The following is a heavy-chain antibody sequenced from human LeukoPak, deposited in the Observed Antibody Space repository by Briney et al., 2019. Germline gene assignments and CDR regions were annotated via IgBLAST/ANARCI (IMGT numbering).Heavy chain of an antibody. CDR2: IYYSGST. CDR1: GGSVSSGSYY. CDR3: ARLPWFDP. J-gene: IGHJ5*02. V-gene: IGHV4-61*01. Sequence: SETLSLTCTVSGGSVSSGSYYWSRIRQPPGKGLEWIGYIYYSGSTNYNPSLKSRVTISVDTSKNQFSLKLSSVTAADTAVYYCARLPWFDPWGQGTLVTVSS. D-gene: IGHD5-18*01.